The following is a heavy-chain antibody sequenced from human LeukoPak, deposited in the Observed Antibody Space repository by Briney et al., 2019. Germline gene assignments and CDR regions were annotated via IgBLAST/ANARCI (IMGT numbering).Heavy chain of an antibody. CDR2: LSSDGGNK. Sequence: GGSLRLSCAASGFIFSSYSIHWVRQAPGKGLKWVAVLSSDGGNKFYADSVKGRFSISRDNSKNTLYLQMTSLRTEDTAVYYCARDRTYSGNDATYFDGWGQGTLVTVSS. D-gene: IGHD5-12*01. CDR3: ARDRTYSGNDATYFDG. J-gene: IGHJ4*02. CDR1: GFIFSSYS. V-gene: IGHV3-30-3*01.